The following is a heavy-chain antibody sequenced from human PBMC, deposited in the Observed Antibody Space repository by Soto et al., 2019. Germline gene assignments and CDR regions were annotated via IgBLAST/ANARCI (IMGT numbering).Heavy chain of an antibody. D-gene: IGHD3-16*01. V-gene: IGHV3-48*03. CDR1: GFTFSSYE. CDR3: ASPNPIAVRYAYDSNGMDV. CDR2: ISSSGSTI. Sequence: QPGGPLRLSCAACGFTFSSYEMNWVRQAPGKGLEWVSYISSSGSTIYYADSVKGRFTISRDNAKNSLYLQMNSLRAEDAAVYYCASPNPIAVRYAYDSNGMDVLCLGATVTLS. J-gene: IGHJ6*02.